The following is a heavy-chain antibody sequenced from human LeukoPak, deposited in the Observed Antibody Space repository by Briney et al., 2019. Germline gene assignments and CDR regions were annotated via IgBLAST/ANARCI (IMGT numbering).Heavy chain of an antibody. V-gene: IGHV1-69*04. Sequence: SVKVSCKASGGTFSSYAISWVRQAPGQGLEWMGRIIPILGIANYAQKFQGRVTITADKSTSTAYMELSSLRSEDTAVYYCARLQTLTTVTNAFDIWGQGTMVTVSS. CDR1: GGTFSSYA. J-gene: IGHJ3*02. CDR3: ARLQTLTTVTNAFDI. CDR2: IIPILGIA. D-gene: IGHD4-17*01.